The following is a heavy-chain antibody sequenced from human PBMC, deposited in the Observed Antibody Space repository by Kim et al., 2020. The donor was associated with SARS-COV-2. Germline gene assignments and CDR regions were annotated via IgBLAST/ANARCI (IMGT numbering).Heavy chain of an antibody. J-gene: IGHJ4*02. D-gene: IGHD6-13*01. CDR1: GYTFTSHY. CDR2: INPTGDRT. CDR3: ARKATRAGKNFDY. V-gene: IGHV1-46*01. Sequence: ASVKVSCKASGYTFTSHYTHWVRQAPGQGLEWMGQINPTGDRTTSAQKFQGRVTMTRDTSTNTLYMELSGLRSEDTAVYYCARKATRAGKNFDYWGQGSL.